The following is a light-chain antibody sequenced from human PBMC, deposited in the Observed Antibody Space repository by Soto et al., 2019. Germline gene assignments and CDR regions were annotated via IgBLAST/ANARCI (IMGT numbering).Light chain of an antibody. CDR3: SSYTSSSTRL. V-gene: IGLV2-14*01. J-gene: IGLJ3*02. Sequence: QAVVTQPASVSGSPGQSITISCTGTSSDVGGYNYVSWYQQHPGKAPKLMIYEVSNRPSGVSNRFSGSKSGNTASLTISGLQAEDEADYYCSSYTSSSTRLFGGGTQLTVL. CDR2: EVS. CDR1: SSDVGGYNY.